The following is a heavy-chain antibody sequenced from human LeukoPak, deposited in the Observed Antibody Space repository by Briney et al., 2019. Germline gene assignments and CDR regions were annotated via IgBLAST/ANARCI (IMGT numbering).Heavy chain of an antibody. CDR2: IIPIFGTA. V-gene: IGHV1-69*06. CDR3: ARVRVTTSWFDP. CDR1: GYTFTSYD. J-gene: IGHJ5*02. Sequence: GASVKVSCKASGYTFTSYDISWVRQAPGQGLEWMGGIIPIFGTANYAQKFQGRVTITADKSTSTAYMELSSLRSEDTAVYYCARVRVTTSWFDPWGQGTLVTVSS. D-gene: IGHD1-14*01.